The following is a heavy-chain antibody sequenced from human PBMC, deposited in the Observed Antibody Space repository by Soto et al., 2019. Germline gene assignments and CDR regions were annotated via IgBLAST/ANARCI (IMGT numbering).Heavy chain of an antibody. D-gene: IGHD4-17*01. CDR2: IYYSGST. CDR1: GGSISSSNYY. J-gene: IGHJ4*02. Sequence: QLQLQESGPGLVKPSETLSLTCTVSGGSISSSNYYWGWIRQPPGKGLEWIGSIYYSGSTYYNPSLKSRVTISAPTSENQCSLDLSSVTAADPAVYCCAGVDYGDFDWSYWGQGTLVTVSS. CDR3: AGVDYGDFDWSY. V-gene: IGHV4-39*01.